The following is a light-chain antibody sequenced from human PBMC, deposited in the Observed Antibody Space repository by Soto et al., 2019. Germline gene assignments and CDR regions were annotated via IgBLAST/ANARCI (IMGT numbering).Light chain of an antibody. CDR3: QEYNNWPPGT. Sequence: EKVMTQSPVTLSVSPGERATLSCRASQNINTNLAWYQQKPGQAPRLLIYGASTRATGIPARFSGSGSETEFTLTISSLQSEDSAVYFCQEYNNWPPGTFGQGTKVDIK. CDR1: QNINTN. V-gene: IGKV3-15*01. CDR2: GAS. J-gene: IGKJ1*01.